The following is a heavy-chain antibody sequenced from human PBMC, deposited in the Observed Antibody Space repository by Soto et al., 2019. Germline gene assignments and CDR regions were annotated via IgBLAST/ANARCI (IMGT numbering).Heavy chain of an antibody. J-gene: IGHJ4*02. CDR3: ASDGGYESRY. D-gene: IGHD5-12*01. V-gene: IGHV1-18*01. CDR1: GYTFTSYG. CDR2: ISAYNGNT. Sequence: QVQLVQSGAEVKKPGASVKVSCKASGYTFTSYGISWVRQAPGQGLEWMGWISAYNGNTNNAQKHQGRLTMTTDTATSTAYMELRSLRSEATAVYYCASDGGYESRYWGQGTLVTVSS.